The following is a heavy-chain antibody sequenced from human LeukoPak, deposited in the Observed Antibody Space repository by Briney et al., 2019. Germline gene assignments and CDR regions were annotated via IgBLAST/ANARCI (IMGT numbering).Heavy chain of an antibody. CDR3: ARGVAAPGTGGLSWFDP. CDR1: GGSIGSYY. CDR2: IYSSGST. J-gene: IGHJ5*02. V-gene: IGHV4-59*01. Sequence: SETLSLTCTVSGGSIGSYYWSWLRQPPGKGLEWIGYIYSSGSTNYNPSLKSRVTISLDTSKNQFTLKLSFGTAADTAVYYCARGVAAPGTGGLSWFDPWGQGTLVTVSS. D-gene: IGHD6-13*01.